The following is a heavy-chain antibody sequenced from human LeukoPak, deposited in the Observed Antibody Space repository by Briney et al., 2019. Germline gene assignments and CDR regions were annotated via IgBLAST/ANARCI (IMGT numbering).Heavy chain of an antibody. Sequence: ASVKVSCKASGYTFTGYYMHWVRQAPGQGLEWMGWINPNSGGTNYAQKFQGRVTMTRDTSISTAYMELSRLRSDDTAVYYCARDGGYCSGGSCYSGYYFDYWGQGTLVTVSS. D-gene: IGHD2-15*01. CDR3: ARDGGYCSGGSCYSGYYFDY. CDR1: GYTFTGYY. J-gene: IGHJ4*02. V-gene: IGHV1-2*02. CDR2: INPNSGGT.